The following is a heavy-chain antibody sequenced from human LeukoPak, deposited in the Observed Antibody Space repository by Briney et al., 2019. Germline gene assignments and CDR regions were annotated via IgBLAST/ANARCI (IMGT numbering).Heavy chain of an antibody. J-gene: IGHJ6*03. CDR1: GGSFSGYY. D-gene: IGHD6-13*01. V-gene: IGHV4-34*01. Sequence: PSETLSLTCAVYGGSFSGYYWSWIRQPLGKGLEWIGEINHSGSTNYNPSLRSRVTISVDTSKNQFSLKLSSVTAADTAVYYCARVGRGNSGSSWYPYYYYMDVWGKGTTVTISS. CDR3: ARVGRGNSGSSWYPYYYYMDV. CDR2: INHSGST.